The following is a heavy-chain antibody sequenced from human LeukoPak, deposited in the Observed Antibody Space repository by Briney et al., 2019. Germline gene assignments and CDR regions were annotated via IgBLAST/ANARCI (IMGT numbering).Heavy chain of an antibody. CDR1: GFTFSSYA. Sequence: QTGGSLRLSCAASGFTFSSYAMSWVRQAPGKGLEWVSAISGSGGSTYYADSVKGRFTISRDNSKNTLYLLLNSLRAEDTAVYYCARDEEEAFDIWGQGTMVTVSS. V-gene: IGHV3-23*01. J-gene: IGHJ3*02. CDR3: ARDEEEAFDI. CDR2: ISGSGGST.